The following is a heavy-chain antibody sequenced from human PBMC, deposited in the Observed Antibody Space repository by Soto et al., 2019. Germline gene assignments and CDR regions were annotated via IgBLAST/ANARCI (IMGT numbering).Heavy chain of an antibody. CDR3: GRGARTAISPYYSSSMEV. J-gene: IGHJ6*02. V-gene: IGHV1-69*01. CDR1: GGTFSRYA. Sequence: QVQLVQSGAEMKKPGSSVKVSCKASGGTFSRYAISWVRHAPGQGLDWMGGIVPIVGTASNAQKIQGRVTITADAPARTACSELSGMTSDETAVYYCGRGARTAISPYYSSSMEVWGQGTTVTVSS. D-gene: IGHD2-21*02. CDR2: IVPIVGTA.